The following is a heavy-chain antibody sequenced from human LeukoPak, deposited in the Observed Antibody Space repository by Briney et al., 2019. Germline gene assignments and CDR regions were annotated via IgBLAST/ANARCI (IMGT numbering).Heavy chain of an antibody. V-gene: IGHV4-59*01. J-gene: IGHJ5*02. CDR1: GGSISSYY. CDR2: MYYSGST. CDR3: AREPGFDSSGYLNWFDP. Sequence: TSETLSLTCTVSGGSISSYYWSWIRQPPGKGLEWIGYMYYSGSTKYNPSLKSRVAISEDTSNNQLSLKLSSVTAADTAVYYCAREPGFDSSGYLNWFDPWGQGTLVTVSS. D-gene: IGHD3-22*01.